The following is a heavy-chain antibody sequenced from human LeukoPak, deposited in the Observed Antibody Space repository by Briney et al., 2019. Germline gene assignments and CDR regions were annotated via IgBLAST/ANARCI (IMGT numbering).Heavy chain of an antibody. V-gene: IGHV3-33*06. D-gene: IGHD3-16*01. CDR3: AKAGQRSYAEAFDS. Sequence: GGSLRLSCAASGFSPNNYAMHWVRQAPGKGLEWVAVIWHDGLNKFYADSLKGRFTISRDFSKNTLYLQMNGLTAGDTAVYYCAKAGQRSYAEAFDSWGQGTLVTVSS. J-gene: IGHJ4*02. CDR2: IWHDGLNK. CDR1: GFSPNNYA.